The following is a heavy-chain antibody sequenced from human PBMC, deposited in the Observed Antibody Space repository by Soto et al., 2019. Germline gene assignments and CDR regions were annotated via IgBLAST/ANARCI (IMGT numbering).Heavy chain of an antibody. Sequence: SETLSLTCTVSGGSLSSYYWSWIRQPPGKGLEWIGYIYYSGSTNYNPSLKSRVTISVDTSKNQFSLKLSSVTAADTVVYYCARGRRRGYSYGYVDYWGQGTLVTVSS. V-gene: IGHV4-59*13. CDR3: ARGRRRGYSYGYVDY. CDR1: GGSLSSYY. J-gene: IGHJ4*02. D-gene: IGHD5-18*01. CDR2: IYYSGST.